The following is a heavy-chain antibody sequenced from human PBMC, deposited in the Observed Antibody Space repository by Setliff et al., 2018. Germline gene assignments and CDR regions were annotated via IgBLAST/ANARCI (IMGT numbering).Heavy chain of an antibody. V-gene: IGHV1-18*01. CDR1: GYTFRQSI. CDR2: ISAYNGKT. CDR3: LRLVRYCTKIACQATSGDEV. Sequence: GASVKVSCKASGYTFRQSIVSWVRQAPGQGLEWVGWISAYNGKTYFAQKFQDRITLTTDTSTNTGYLELRGLRSDDTAVYYCLRLVRYCTKIACQATSGDEVWGLGTLVTVSS. J-gene: IGHJ4*02. D-gene: IGHD2-8*01.